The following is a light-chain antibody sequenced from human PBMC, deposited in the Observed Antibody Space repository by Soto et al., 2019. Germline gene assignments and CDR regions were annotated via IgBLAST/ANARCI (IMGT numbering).Light chain of an antibody. J-gene: IGKJ1*01. Sequence: EIVMTQSPANLSVSPGERATLSCRASQSVSSNLAWYQQKPGQAPRLLISGASTRATGIPARFSGSGSGTEFTLTISSLQSEDFAVYYCQQYNNWPPWTFGRGTKVDIK. CDR3: QQYNNWPPWT. CDR2: GAS. CDR1: QSVSSN. V-gene: IGKV3-15*01.